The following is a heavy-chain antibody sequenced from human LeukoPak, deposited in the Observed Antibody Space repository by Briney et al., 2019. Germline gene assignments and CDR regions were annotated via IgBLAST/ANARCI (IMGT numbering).Heavy chain of an antibody. CDR2: ISGSGGSGGT. CDR3: AGGYDSSGYYYY. V-gene: IGHV3-23*01. D-gene: IGHD3-22*01. CDR1: GFTYGNYA. J-gene: IGHJ4*02. Sequence: GGSLRLSCAASGFTYGNYAMSWVRQAPGKGLEWVSAISGSGGSGGTYYADFVKGRFTISRDDSKKTLYLQMNSLGADDTAVYYCAGGYDSSGYYYYWGQGTLVTVSS.